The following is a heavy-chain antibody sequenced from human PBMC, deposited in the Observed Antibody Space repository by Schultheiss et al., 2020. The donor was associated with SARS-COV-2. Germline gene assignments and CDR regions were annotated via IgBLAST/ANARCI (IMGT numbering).Heavy chain of an antibody. V-gene: IGHV3-30*03. Sequence: GGSLRLSCAASGFTFSSYGMHWVRQAPGKGLEWVAVISSDGSRKYYADSVKGRFTISRDIAKNSLYLQMNSLRAEDTAVYYCARTTGMDVWGQGTTVTVSS. CDR2: ISSDGSRK. CDR3: ARTTGMDV. D-gene: IGHD4-11*01. CDR1: GFTFSSYG. J-gene: IGHJ6*02.